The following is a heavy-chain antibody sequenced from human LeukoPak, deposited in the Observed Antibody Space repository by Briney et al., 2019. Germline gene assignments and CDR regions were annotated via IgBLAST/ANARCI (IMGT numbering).Heavy chain of an antibody. CDR3: ATDTYNPADLFDY. Sequence: ASVKVSCKVSGYTLTELSMHWVRQTPGKGGEWVGGFDPEDGETIYAQKFQGRVTMTEDTSTDTAYMELSSLRSEDTAVYFCATDTYNPADLFDYWGQGTLVTVSS. V-gene: IGHV1-24*01. CDR1: GYTLTELS. D-gene: IGHD5-24*01. J-gene: IGHJ4*02. CDR2: FDPEDGET.